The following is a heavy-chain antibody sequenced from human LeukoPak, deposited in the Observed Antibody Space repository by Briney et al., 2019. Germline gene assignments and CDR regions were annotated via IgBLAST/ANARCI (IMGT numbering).Heavy chain of an antibody. CDR1: GYTFTGYY. Sequence: ASVKVSCKASGYTFTGYYMHWVRQAPGQGLEWMGWINPNSGGTNYAQKFQGRVTMTRDTSISTAYMELSGLRSDDTAVYYCATDCSSTSCRRQVGYMDVWGKGTTVTVSS. CDR2: INPNSGGT. V-gene: IGHV1-2*02. CDR3: ATDCSSTSCRRQVGYMDV. D-gene: IGHD2-2*01. J-gene: IGHJ6*03.